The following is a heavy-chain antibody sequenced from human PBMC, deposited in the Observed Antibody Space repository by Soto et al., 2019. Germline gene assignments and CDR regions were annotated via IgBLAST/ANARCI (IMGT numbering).Heavy chain of an antibody. J-gene: IGHJ4*02. CDR2: VYDSGTT. CDR1: GDSVSSGRSY. V-gene: IGHV4-61*01. CDR3: ATGGFYYDSSGYYDYYFDY. Sequence: SETLSLTXNVSGDSVSSGRSYWSWIRQPPGKGLEWIAYVYDSGTTNYNPSLNSRVSISVDKSKNQISLRLGSVTAADTAVYYCATGGFYYDSSGYYDYYFDYWGQGTRVTVSS. D-gene: IGHD3-22*01.